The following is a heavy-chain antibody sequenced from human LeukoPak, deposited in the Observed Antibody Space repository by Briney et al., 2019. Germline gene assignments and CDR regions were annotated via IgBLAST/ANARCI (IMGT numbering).Heavy chain of an antibody. CDR3: ARFPGGSSALPGGFDY. D-gene: IGHD2-2*01. J-gene: IGHJ4*02. CDR1: GYTFTSYY. V-gene: IGHV1-46*01. Sequence: ASVKVSCKASGYTFTSYYMHWVRQAPGQGLEWMGIINPSGGSTSYAQKFQGRVTMTRDTSTSTVYMELSSLRSEDTAVYYCARFPGGSSALPGGFDYWGQGTLVTVSS. CDR2: INPSGGST.